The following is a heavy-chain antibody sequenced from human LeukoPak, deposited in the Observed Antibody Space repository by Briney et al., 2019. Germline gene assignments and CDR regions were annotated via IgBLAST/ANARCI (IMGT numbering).Heavy chain of an antibody. CDR2: IKQDGSEK. Sequence: TGGSLRLSCAASGFTFSRYWMSWVRQAPGKGLEWVANIKQDGSEKYYVDSVKGRFTISRDNAKNSLHLQMNSLRAEDTAVYYCARDQSPYYWGQGTLVTVSS. J-gene: IGHJ4*02. CDR3: ARDQSPYY. CDR1: GFTFSRYW. V-gene: IGHV3-7*01.